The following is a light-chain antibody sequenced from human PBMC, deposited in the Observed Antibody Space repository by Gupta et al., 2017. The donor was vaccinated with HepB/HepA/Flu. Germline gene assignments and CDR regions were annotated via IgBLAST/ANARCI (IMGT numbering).Light chain of an antibody. J-gene: IGKJ1*01. CDR1: QSVSSY. CDR2: DAS. V-gene: IGKV3-11*01. CDR3: QQRSSWPGT. Sequence: EIVLTQSPATLSLSPGERATLSCRASQSVSSYLAWYQQKPGQAPRLLIYDASNRATGLPARFSGSGSGTEFTLTINSREPEDFAVYYCQQRSSWPGTFGQGTKVEIK.